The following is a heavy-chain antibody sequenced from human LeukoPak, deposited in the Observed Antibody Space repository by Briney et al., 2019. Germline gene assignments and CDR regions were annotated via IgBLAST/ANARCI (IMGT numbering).Heavy chain of an antibody. Sequence: GESLKISCKASGYIFTSYWIGRVRQMPGEGLEWMGIIDPSDSETRYTPSFQGQVTISVDKSLTTAYLQWSSLKASDTAMYYCARQTAMGRSGDYWGQGTLVTVSS. V-gene: IGHV5-51*01. CDR3: ARQTAMGRSGDY. CDR1: GYIFTSYW. J-gene: IGHJ4*02. CDR2: IDPSDSET. D-gene: IGHD5-18*01.